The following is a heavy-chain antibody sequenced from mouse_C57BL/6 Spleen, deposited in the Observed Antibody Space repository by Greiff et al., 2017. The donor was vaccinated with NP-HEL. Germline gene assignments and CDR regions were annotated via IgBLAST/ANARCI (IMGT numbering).Heavy chain of an antibody. CDR1: GYSFTGYY. Sequence: EVKLQQSGPELVKPGASVKISCKASGYSFTGYYMNWVKQSPEKSLEWIGEINPSTGGTTYNQKFKAKATLTVDKSSSTAYMQLKSLTSEDSAVYYCARMDYYGSSSFDYWGQGTTLTVSS. V-gene: IGHV1-42*01. CDR3: ARMDYYGSSSFDY. J-gene: IGHJ2*01. CDR2: INPSTGGT. D-gene: IGHD1-1*01.